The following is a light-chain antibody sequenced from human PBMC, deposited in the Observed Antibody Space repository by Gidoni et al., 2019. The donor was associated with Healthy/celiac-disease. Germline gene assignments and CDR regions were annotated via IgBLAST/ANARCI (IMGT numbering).Light chain of an antibody. V-gene: IGKV1-33*01. CDR2: DAS. Sequence: DIQMTQSPSSLSASVGDRVTINCQASQDISKYLNWYPQKPGKAPKLLIYDASNLETGVPSRFSGSGSGTDFTFTISSLQPEDIATSYCQQYDNLPLTCXGXTKVEIK. J-gene: IGKJ4*01. CDR3: QQYDNLPLT. CDR1: QDISKY.